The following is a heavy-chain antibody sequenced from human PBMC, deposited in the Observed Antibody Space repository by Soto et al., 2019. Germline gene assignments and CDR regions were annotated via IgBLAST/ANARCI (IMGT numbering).Heavy chain of an antibody. CDR1: GFFLNNFA. J-gene: IGHJ3*01. Sequence: VQLLESGGDLVNPGGSWSLPCVASGFFLNNFALSWVPRAPGKGLEWVSTIGGTDGDSDGVPWYEDSVKGRFTISRDSSANTLFLHMDNLRAEDSALYYCVKRGRNWGAFDFWGQGTTVVVSS. D-gene: IGHD7-27*01. V-gene: IGHV3-23*01. CDR3: VKRGRNWGAFDF. CDR2: IGGTDGDSDGVP.